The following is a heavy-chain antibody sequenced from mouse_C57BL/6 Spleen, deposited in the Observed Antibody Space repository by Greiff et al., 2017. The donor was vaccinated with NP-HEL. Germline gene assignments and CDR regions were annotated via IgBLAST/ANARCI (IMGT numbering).Heavy chain of an antibody. CDR3: TRPAFAY. V-gene: IGHV1-15*01. Sequence: VQLQQSGAELVRPGASVTLSCKASGYTFTDYDMHWVKQTPVHGLEWIGAIDPETGGTAYNQKFKGKAILTADKSSSTAYMELRSLTSEDSAVYYCTRPAFAYWGQGTLVTVSA. CDR2: IDPETGGT. CDR1: GYTFTDYD. J-gene: IGHJ3*01.